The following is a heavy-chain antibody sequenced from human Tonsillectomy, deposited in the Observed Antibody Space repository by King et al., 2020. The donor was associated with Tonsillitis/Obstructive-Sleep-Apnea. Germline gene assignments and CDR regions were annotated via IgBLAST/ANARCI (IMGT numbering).Heavy chain of an antibody. V-gene: IGHV1-69*04. CDR3: TRDPGAGVRERNNWFDP. CDR1: GGTISSYV. J-gene: IGHJ5*02. CDR2: IIPLLGIT. D-gene: IGHD3-10*01. Sequence: VQLVQSGAEVKKPGSSVKVSCKASGGTISSYVISWVRQAPGQGPEWMGRIIPLLGITNYAQKFQGRVTITADKSTSTAYMELSSLRSEDTAVYYCTRDPGAGVRERNNWFDPWGQGTLVTVSS.